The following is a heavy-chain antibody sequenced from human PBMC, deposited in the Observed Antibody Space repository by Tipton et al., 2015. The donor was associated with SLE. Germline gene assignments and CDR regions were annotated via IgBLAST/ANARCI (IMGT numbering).Heavy chain of an antibody. V-gene: IGHV4-34*01. J-gene: IGHJ4*02. CDR2: INHSGST. CDR1: GGSFSGYY. CDR3: ARLGMAAAGPGPYYFDY. D-gene: IGHD6-13*01. Sequence: TLSLTCAVYGGSFSGYYWSWIRQPPGKGLEWIGEINHSGSTNYNPSLKSRVTISVDTSKNQFSLKLSSVTAADTAVYYCARLGMAAAGPGPYYFDYWGQGTLVTVPS.